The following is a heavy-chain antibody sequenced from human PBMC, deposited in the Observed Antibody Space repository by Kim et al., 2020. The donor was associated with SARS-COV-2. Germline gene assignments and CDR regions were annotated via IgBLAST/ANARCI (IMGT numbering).Heavy chain of an antibody. J-gene: IGHJ4*02. D-gene: IGHD3-10*01. Sequence: GGSLRLSCAASGFTFTSYAMSWVRQAPGKGLEWVSAITSSGGSTYYVDSVKGRFIISRDNSKNMVYLQMNSLRVEDTAVHYCVSWWGTGSHWHWGQGTLVTVSS. CDR2: ITSSGGST. CDR1: GFTFTSYA. V-gene: IGHV3-23*01. CDR3: VSWWGTGSHWH.